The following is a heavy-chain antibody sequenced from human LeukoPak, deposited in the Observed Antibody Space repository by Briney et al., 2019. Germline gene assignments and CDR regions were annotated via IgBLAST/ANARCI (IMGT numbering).Heavy chain of an antibody. J-gene: IGHJ5*02. CDR2: ISGGGGST. V-gene: IGHV3-23*01. D-gene: IGHD4-23*01. CDR1: GFTFSSYA. CDR3: AKDRLSTPTAPRFDP. Sequence: GGSLRLSCAASGFTFSSYAMSWVRQAREKWLEWVSVISGGGGSTSYADSVKGRFTISRDNSKNTLYLQMNSLRAEDTALYYCAKDRLSTPTAPRFDPWGQGTQVTVSS.